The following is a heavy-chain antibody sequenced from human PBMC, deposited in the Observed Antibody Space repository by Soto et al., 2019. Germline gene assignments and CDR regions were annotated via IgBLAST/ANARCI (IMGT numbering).Heavy chain of an antibody. J-gene: IGHJ6*02. V-gene: IGHV1-2*04. CDR3: AREAIVGGGMDV. Sequence: ASVKVSCKASGYTFTGYFIHWVRQAPGQGLEWMGWINPNSGDPNYARNLQGWVTLTRDTAITTAYMEFNRLRSDDTAVYYCAREAIVGGGMDVWGQGTTVTVSS. CDR2: INPNSGDP. CDR1: GYTFTGYF. D-gene: IGHD2-15*01.